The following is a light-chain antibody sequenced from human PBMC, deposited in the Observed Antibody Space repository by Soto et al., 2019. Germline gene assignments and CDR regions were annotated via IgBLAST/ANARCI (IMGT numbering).Light chain of an antibody. Sequence: DIVMTQSPLSLPVTPGEPASISCRSSQSLLSGAGYMYVDWYLQKPGQPPHLLIFLGSNRASGVPDRFSGSVTGTDFTLKISRVETADVGIYYCMQTLQTPYTFGQGTKLEIK. J-gene: IGKJ2*01. CDR3: MQTLQTPYT. V-gene: IGKV2-28*01. CDR1: QSLLSGAGYMY. CDR2: LGS.